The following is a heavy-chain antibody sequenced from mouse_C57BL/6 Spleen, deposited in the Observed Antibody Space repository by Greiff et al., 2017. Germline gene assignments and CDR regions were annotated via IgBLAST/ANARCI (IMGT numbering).Heavy chain of an antibody. Sequence: DVKLQESGPGLVKPSQSLSLTCSVTGYSITSGYYWNWIRQFPGNKLEWMGYISYDGSNNYNPSLKNRISITRDTSKNQFFLKLNSVTTEDTATYYCARDRDYDAQFAYWGQGTLVTVSA. V-gene: IGHV3-6*01. CDR3: ARDRDYDAQFAY. D-gene: IGHD2-4*01. CDR2: ISYDGSN. J-gene: IGHJ3*01. CDR1: GYSITSGYY.